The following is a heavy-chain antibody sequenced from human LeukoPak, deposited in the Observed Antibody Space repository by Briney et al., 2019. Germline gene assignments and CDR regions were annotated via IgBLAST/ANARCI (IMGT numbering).Heavy chain of an antibody. V-gene: IGHV3-48*03. CDR2: ISSSGSTI. D-gene: IGHD1-26*01. Sequence: GGSLRLSCAASGFTFSSYEMNWVRQAPGKGLEWVSYISSSGSTIYYADSVKGRFTISRDNAKNSLYLQMNSPRAEDTAVYYCARIGAELPADYWGQGTLVTVSS. CDR1: GFTFSSYE. CDR3: ARIGAELPADY. J-gene: IGHJ4*02.